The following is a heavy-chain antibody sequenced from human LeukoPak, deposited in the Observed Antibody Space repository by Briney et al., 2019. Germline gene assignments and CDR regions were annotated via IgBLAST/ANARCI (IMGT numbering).Heavy chain of an antibody. J-gene: IGHJ4*02. V-gene: IGHV3-33*01. CDR3: ARVHFGYYYDSSGYWVFDY. D-gene: IGHD3-22*01. CDR1: GFTFSSYG. CDR2: IWYDGSNK. Sequence: PGRSLRLSCAASGFTFSSYGMHWVRQAPGKGLEWVAVIWYDGSNKYYADSVKGRFTVSRDNSKNTLYLQMNSLRAEDTAVYYCARVHFGYYYDSSGYWVFDYWGQGTLVTVSS.